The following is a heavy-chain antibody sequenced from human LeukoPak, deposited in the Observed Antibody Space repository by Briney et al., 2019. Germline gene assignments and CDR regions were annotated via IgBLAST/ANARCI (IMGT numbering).Heavy chain of an antibody. Sequence: PSQTLSLTCTVSGGSISSGSYYWSWIRQPAGKGLEWIGRIYTSGSTNYNPSHKSRVTISVDTSKNQFSLKLSSVTAADTAVYYCARDHDSSGWYYFDYWGQGTLVTVSS. D-gene: IGHD6-19*01. CDR2: IYTSGST. CDR3: ARDHDSSGWYYFDY. CDR1: GGSISSGSYY. V-gene: IGHV4-61*02. J-gene: IGHJ4*02.